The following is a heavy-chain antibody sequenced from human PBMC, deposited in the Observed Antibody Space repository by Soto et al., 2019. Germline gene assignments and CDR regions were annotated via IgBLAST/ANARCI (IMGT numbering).Heavy chain of an antibody. Sequence: QITLKESGPTLVKPTQTLTLTCTFYGYSLSSSGVGVDWIRQSQEKALEWLELMYWDDEKHYSPSLKNWLVSTNDASRTQLVHIMTNMDPVETATHYCVHRRNTYFDILTAYSKNWFDPWGQGTLVTVSS. J-gene: IGHJ5*02. CDR3: VHRRNTYFDILTAYSKNWFDP. V-gene: IGHV2-5*02. D-gene: IGHD3-9*01. CDR2: MYWDDEK. CDR1: GYSLSSSGVG.